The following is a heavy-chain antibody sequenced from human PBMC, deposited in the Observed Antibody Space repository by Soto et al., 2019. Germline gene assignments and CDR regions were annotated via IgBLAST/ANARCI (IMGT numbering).Heavy chain of an antibody. CDR3: ARGPRGGYEIYYYYYGMDV. D-gene: IGHD5-12*01. J-gene: IGHJ6*02. CDR2: ISYDGSNK. V-gene: IGHV3-30-3*01. CDR1: GFTFSSYA. Sequence: GGSLRLSCAASGFTFSSYAMHWVRQAPGKGLEWVEVISYDGSNKYYADSVKGRFTISRDNSKNTLYLQMNSLRAEDTAVYYCARGPRGGYEIYYYYYGMDVWGQGTTVTVSS.